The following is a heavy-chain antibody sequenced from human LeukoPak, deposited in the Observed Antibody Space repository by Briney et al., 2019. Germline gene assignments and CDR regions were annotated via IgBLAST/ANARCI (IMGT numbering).Heavy chain of an antibody. V-gene: IGHV1-18*01. CDR3: ARVVGLTGYSSNWYSGYYYYMDV. D-gene: IGHD6-13*01. CDR2: ISAYNSNT. J-gene: IGHJ6*03. CDR1: GYTFTSDG. Sequence: ASVKVSCKASGYTFTSDGNSWVLHAPPQGLEWMGFISAYNSNTNYEQKPQGRVTMTTDTSTSTAYMELRSLGSDDTAVYFCARVVGLTGYSSNWYSGYYYYMDVWGKGTTVTVSS.